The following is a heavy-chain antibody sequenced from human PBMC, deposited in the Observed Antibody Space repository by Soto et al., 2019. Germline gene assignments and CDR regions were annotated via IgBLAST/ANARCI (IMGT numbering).Heavy chain of an antibody. CDR3: ARDWYSSSSGSPPWFDP. Sequence: GGSLRLSCAASGFTFSSYGMHWVRQAPGKGLEWVAVIWYDGSNKYYADSVKGRFTISRDNSKNTLYLQMNSLRAEDTAVYYCARDWYSSSSGSPPWFDPWGQGTLVTVSS. J-gene: IGHJ5*02. D-gene: IGHD6-6*01. CDR1: GFTFSSYG. V-gene: IGHV3-33*01. CDR2: IWYDGSNK.